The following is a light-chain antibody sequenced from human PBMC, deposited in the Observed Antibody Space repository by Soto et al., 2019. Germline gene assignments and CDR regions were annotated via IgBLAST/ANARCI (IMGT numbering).Light chain of an antibody. J-gene: IGLJ2*01. CDR2: EVT. CDR3: SSYAGSNSVV. V-gene: IGLV2-8*01. CDR1: SSDVGRFNF. Sequence: QSVLTQPPSASGSPGQSVTISCTGTSSDVGRFNFVSWYQQHPGKAPKALIYEVTQRPSGVPDRFSASKSGNTASLTVSGLQAEDEADYYCSSYAGSNSVVFGGGTKLTVL.